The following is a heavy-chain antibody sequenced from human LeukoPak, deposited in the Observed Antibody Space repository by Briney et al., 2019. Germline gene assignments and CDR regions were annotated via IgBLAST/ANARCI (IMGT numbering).Heavy chain of an antibody. CDR1: GYTFTSYY. CDR3: ARGRQPWDAFDI. D-gene: IGHD2-2*01. J-gene: IGHJ3*02. CDR2: INPNSGGT. Sequence: GASVKVSCKASGYTFTSYYIHWVRQAPGQGLEWMGWINPNSGGTNYAQKFQGWVTMTRDTSISTAYMELSRLRSDDTAVYYCARGRQPWDAFDIWGQGTMVTVSS. V-gene: IGHV1-2*04.